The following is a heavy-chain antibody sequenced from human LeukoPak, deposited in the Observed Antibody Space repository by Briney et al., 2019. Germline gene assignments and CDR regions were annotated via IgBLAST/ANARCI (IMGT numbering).Heavy chain of an antibody. V-gene: IGHV3-30*02. CDR2: IRYDGSNK. CDR3: AKDHCSSTSCFYFDY. CDR1: GFTFISYG. J-gene: IGHJ4*02. Sequence: GGSLRLSCAASGFTFISYGMHWVRQAPGKGLEWVAFIRYDGSNKYYADSVKGRFTISRDSLLYLQMDSLRAEDTAVYYCAKDHCSSTSCFYFDYWGQGTLVTVSS. D-gene: IGHD2-2*01.